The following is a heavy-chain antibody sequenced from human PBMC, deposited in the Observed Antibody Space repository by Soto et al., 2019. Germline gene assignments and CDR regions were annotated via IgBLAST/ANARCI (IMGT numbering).Heavy chain of an antibody. CDR1: GFTFGDYA. CDR2: IRCKAYGGTT. CDR3: TSVITFGGVIGRFDAFDI. J-gene: IGHJ3*02. V-gene: IGHV3-49*03. D-gene: IGHD3-16*02. Sequence: GGSLRLSCTASGFTFGDYAMSWFRQAPGKGLEWVGFIRCKAYGGTTEYAASVKGRFTISRDDSKSIAYLQMNSLKTEDIAVYYCTSVITFGGVIGRFDAFDIWGQGTMVTVSS.